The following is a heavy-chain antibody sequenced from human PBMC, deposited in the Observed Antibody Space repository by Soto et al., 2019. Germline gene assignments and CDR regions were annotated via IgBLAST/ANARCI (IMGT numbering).Heavy chain of an antibody. CDR1: GFTVSSSY. J-gene: IGHJ4*02. CDR2: IYSGGST. CDR3: AITMVRGVIH. D-gene: IGHD3-10*01. V-gene: IGHV3-53*04. Sequence: PGGSLRLSCEASGFTVSSSYMSWARQAPGKGLDWVSVIYSGGSTYYADSVEGRFTISRHNSKNTLYLQMNSLRAEDTAMYYCAITMVRGVIHWGQGTLVTVSS.